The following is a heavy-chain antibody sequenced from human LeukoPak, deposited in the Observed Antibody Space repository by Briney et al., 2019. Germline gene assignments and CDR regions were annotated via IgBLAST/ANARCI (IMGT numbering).Heavy chain of an antibody. CDR3: ARGRSYYYGSGSSPFDY. CDR2: INHSGST. V-gene: IGHV4-34*01. CDR1: GGSFSGYY. J-gene: IGHJ4*02. Sequence: PSETLSLTCAVYGGSFSGYYWRWIRQPPGKGLEWIGEINHSGSTNYNPSLKSRVTISVDTSKNQFSLKLSSVTAADTAVYYCARGRSYYYGSGSSPFDYWGQGTLVTVSS. D-gene: IGHD3-10*01.